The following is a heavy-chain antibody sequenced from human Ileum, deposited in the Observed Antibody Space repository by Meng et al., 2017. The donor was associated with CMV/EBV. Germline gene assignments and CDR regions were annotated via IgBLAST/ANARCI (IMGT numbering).Heavy chain of an antibody. J-gene: IGHJ4*01. CDR2: ISAYNGNT. CDR3: ARLGYCSSTSCRAYFDY. CDR1: GYTFTSCG. D-gene: IGHD2-2*01. V-gene: IGHV1-18*01. Sequence: AAVLVSCKASGYTFTSCGISWLRQAPGQGVAWMGWISAYNGNTNYAQKLKGRVTMTTDTSTSTAYMERRTLGSDDTAVYYCARLGYCSSTSCRAYFDYWGHGTQVTVSS.